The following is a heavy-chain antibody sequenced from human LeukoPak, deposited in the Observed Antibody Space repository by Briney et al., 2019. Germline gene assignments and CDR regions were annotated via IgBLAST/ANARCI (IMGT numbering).Heavy chain of an antibody. V-gene: IGHV1-2*02. J-gene: IGHJ3*02. CDR3: ARISHYYDAFDI. Sequence: ASVKVSCKTSGYTFTGYYMHWVRQAPGQGLEWMGWINPNSGGTNYAQKFQGRVTMTRDTSISTAYMELSRLRSDDTAVYYCARISHYYDAFDIWGQGTMVTVSS. CDR1: GYTFTGYY. CDR2: INPNSGGT. D-gene: IGHD3-10*01.